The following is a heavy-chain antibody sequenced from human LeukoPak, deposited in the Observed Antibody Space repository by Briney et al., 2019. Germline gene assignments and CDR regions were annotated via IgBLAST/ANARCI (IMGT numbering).Heavy chain of an antibody. D-gene: IGHD2-2*01. J-gene: IGHJ4*02. Sequence: SETLSLTCSVSGASISTTNYYWGWIRQPPGKGLEWIGEINHSGSTNYNPSLKSRVTISVDTSKNQFFLKLSSVTAADTAVYYCARYCSSTSCYATFDYWGQGTLVTVSS. CDR3: ARYCSSTSCYATFDY. V-gene: IGHV4-39*07. CDR2: INHSGST. CDR1: GASISTTNYY.